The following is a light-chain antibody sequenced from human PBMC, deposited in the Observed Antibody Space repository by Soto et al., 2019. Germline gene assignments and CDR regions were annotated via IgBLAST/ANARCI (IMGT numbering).Light chain of an antibody. Sequence: DIQMTQSPSSLSTSVGDRVTITCRASQYINNYLNWYQQKPGKAPKLLIFAAYNLQSGVPSRFRGSGSGTHFTLTISSLQPEDFATYYCEESYSTPPYTFGQGTKL. CDR3: EESYSTPPYT. J-gene: IGKJ2*01. CDR2: AAY. V-gene: IGKV1-39*01. CDR1: QYINNY.